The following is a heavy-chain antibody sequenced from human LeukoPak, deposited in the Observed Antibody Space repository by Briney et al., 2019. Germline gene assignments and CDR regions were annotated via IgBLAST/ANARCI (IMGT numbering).Heavy chain of an antibody. D-gene: IGHD3-10*01. J-gene: IGHJ3*02. CDR3: ARIVWFGELPNADI. Sequence: PGGSLRLSCTASGFTFSSYSMNWVRHAPGKGLEWVSSISSSSSYIYYADSVKGRFTISRDNAKNSLYLQMNSLRAEDTAVYYCARIVWFGELPNADIWGQGTMVTVSS. CDR2: ISSSSSYI. CDR1: GFTFSSYS. V-gene: IGHV3-21*01.